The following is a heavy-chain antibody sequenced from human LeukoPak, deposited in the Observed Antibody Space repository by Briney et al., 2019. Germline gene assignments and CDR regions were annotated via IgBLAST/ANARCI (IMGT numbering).Heavy chain of an antibody. J-gene: IGHJ3*02. D-gene: IGHD6-13*01. CDR3: ARPGYSSSWSAFDI. CDR1: GFTFSAYD. V-gene: IGHV3-48*03. Sequence: GGSLRLSCAASGFTFSAYDMNWVRQAPGKGLEWVSHITSSGSTIYYADSVKGRFTISRDNAKNSLYLQMNSLRAEDTAVYYCARPGYSSSWSAFDIWGQGTMVTVPS. CDR2: ITSSGSTI.